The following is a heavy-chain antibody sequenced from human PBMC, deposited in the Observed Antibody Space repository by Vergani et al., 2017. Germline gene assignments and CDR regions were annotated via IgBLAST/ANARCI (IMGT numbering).Heavy chain of an antibody. Sequence: LQLQESGPGLVKPSETLSLTCTVSGGSISSSSSYWGWIRHPPGKGLEWIGSFYFIGSTYYNPSLKSRVTLSVDTSKNQFSLKLSSVTAADTAVYYCARDSTHLYSSGLLDYWGQGTLVTVSS. CDR1: GGSISSSSSY. D-gene: IGHD6-19*01. J-gene: IGHJ4*02. V-gene: IGHV4-39*07. CDR2: FYFIGST. CDR3: ARDSTHLYSSGLLDY.